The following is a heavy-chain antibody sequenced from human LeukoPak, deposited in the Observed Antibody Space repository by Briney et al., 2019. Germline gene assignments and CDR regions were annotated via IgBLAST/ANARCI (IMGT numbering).Heavy chain of an antibody. D-gene: IGHD1-1*01. Sequence: SGTLSLTCAVSGGSISSSNWWSWVRQPPGKGLEWIGEISHSGNTIYNPSLESRVTISVDKSKNQFSLKLSSVTAADTAFYFCARVTGTTPFDYWGQGTLVTVSS. J-gene: IGHJ4*02. CDR3: ARVTGTTPFDY. CDR1: GGSISSSNW. V-gene: IGHV4-4*02. CDR2: ISHSGNT.